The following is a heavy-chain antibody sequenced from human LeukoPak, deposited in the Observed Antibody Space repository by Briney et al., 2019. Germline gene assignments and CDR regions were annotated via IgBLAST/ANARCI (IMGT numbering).Heavy chain of an antibody. D-gene: IGHD4-11*01. Sequence: GRSLRLSCAASGFTFDDYAMHWVRQAPGKGLEWVSGISWNSGSIGYADSVKGRFTISRDNSKNTLYLRMNSLRAEDTAVYYCAKEILAWHSNQFDYWGQGTLVTVSS. CDR2: ISWNSGSI. CDR1: GFTFDDYA. V-gene: IGHV3-9*01. J-gene: IGHJ4*02. CDR3: AKEILAWHSNQFDY.